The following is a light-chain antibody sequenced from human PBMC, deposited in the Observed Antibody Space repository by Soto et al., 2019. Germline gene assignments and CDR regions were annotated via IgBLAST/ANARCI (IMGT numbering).Light chain of an antibody. CDR3: QLSDSSLT. J-gene: IGKJ5*01. V-gene: IGKV1-39*01. CDR2: AAS. CDR1: RSIATY. Sequence: DIQMTQSPSSVSASVGDRVTITCRASRSIATYLSWYQQXPGKAPKLLIYAASTLPSGVPSRCSGSGGGTEFTLTITSLQPEDFATYYCQLSDSSLTFGQGTRLEIK.